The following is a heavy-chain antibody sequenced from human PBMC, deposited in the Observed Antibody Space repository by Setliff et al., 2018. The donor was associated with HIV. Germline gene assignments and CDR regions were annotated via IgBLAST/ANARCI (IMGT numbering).Heavy chain of an antibody. Sequence: GGSLRLSCAASGFTFSGSAMHWVRQASGKGLEWVGRIRSKANSYATAYAASVKGRFTIFRDNSKNTLYLQMNSLRAEDTAVYYCARDRVESLWFGDLNYMDVWGKGTTVTVSS. CDR3: ARDRVESLWFGDLNYMDV. J-gene: IGHJ6*03. D-gene: IGHD3-10*01. CDR2: IRSKANSYAT. V-gene: IGHV3-73*01. CDR1: GFTFSGSA.